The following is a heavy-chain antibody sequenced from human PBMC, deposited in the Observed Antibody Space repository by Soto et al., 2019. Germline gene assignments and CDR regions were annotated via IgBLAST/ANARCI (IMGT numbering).Heavy chain of an antibody. V-gene: IGHV4-31*03. J-gene: IGHJ4*02. CDR2: ISYGGST. D-gene: IGHD5-18*01. CDR3: SRGILV. Sequence: QVQLQESGPGLVKPSQTLSLTCTVSGGSINSGGYCWSWIRQHPGKGLDWIGCISYGGSTSYNPSLKSRVTISVDPSKIQFSLKLPSVTAADTAVYYCSRGILVWGQGALITVSS. CDR1: GGSINSGGYC.